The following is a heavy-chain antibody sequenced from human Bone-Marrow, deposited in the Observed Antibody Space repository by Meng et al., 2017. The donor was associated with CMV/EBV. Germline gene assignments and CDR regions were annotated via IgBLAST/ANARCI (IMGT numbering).Heavy chain of an antibody. Sequence: GSLRLSCTVSGGSISSGRYYWGWIRQPPGKGLEWVGSAYYGVTTYYNPSLKSRVTISLDTSKNQFSLKVDSVTAADTAVYYCVRRVSGSSFRDYWGQGTLVTVSS. J-gene: IGHJ4*02. CDR2: AYYGVTT. CDR1: GGSISSGRYY. D-gene: IGHD3-10*01. CDR3: VRRVSGSSFRDY. V-gene: IGHV4-39*01.